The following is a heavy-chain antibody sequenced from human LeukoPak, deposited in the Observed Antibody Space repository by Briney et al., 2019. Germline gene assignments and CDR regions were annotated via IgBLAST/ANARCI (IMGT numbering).Heavy chain of an antibody. J-gene: IGHJ4*02. Sequence: GASVKVSCKASGYTFTSYDINWVRQATGQGLEWMGWMNPNSGNTGYAQKFQGRATMTRNTSISTAYMELSSLRSEDTAVYYCARGMARSGYYSGGWGQGTLVTVSS. V-gene: IGHV1-8*01. D-gene: IGHD2-15*01. CDR2: MNPNSGNT. CDR3: ARGMARSGYYSGG. CDR1: GYTFTSYD.